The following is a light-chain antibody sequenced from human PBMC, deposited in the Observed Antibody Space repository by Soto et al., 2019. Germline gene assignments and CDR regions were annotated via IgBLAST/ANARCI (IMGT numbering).Light chain of an antibody. V-gene: IGKV3-20*01. J-gene: IGKJ1*01. CDR3: HQYGISPPRT. Sequence: EIVMTQSPATLSVSPGERATLSCRASQSVSSNLAWYQQKPGQAPRLLIYGASTRANGIPDRFSGSGSGTDLTLTITRLEPEDFAVYYCHQYGISPPRTFGQGTKVDNK. CDR2: GAS. CDR1: QSVSSN.